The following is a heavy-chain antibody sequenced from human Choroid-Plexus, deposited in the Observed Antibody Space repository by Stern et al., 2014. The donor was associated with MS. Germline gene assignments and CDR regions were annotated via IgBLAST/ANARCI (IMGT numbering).Heavy chain of an antibody. CDR1: GYIFPGYY. V-gene: IGHV1-2*02. D-gene: IGHD3-3*01. Sequence: QVQLVESGAEVKKLGASVKVSCKTSGYIFPGYYIHWVRQPPGHGLEWMAWINPNTGGTKYAQKFQGRVTMSRDPSISSAYVELSSLTSDDTAVYYCARDQRGITIFGVVTDYYYLGMDVWGQGTTVTVSS. CDR2: INPNTGGT. J-gene: IGHJ6*02. CDR3: ARDQRGITIFGVVTDYYYLGMDV.